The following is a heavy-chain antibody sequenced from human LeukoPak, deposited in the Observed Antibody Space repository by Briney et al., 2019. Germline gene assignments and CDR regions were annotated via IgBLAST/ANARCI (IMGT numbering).Heavy chain of an antibody. CDR2: IYHSGST. CDR3: ARVTIFGVSAD. Sequence: PSQTLSLTCTVSGGSISSGGYYWSWIRQPPGKGLEWIGYIYHSGSTYYNPSLKSRVTISVGRSKNQFSLKLSSVTAADTAVYYCARVTIFGVSADWGQGTLVTVSS. V-gene: IGHV4-30-2*01. D-gene: IGHD3-3*01. CDR1: GGSISSGGYY. J-gene: IGHJ4*02.